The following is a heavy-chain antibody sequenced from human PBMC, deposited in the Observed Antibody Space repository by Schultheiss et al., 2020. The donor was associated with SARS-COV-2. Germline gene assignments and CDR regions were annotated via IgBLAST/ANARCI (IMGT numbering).Heavy chain of an antibody. V-gene: IGHV4-61*08. CDR2: IYYSGST. J-gene: IGHJ3*02. Sequence: SQTLSLTCTVSGGSISSGGYYWSWIRQPPGKGLEWIGYIYYSGSTSYNSSLKSRVTISVDTSKNQFSLRLSSVTAADTAVYYCARDTYYSDSSAYGSGAFDIWGQGTMVTVSS. CDR1: GGSISSGGYY. D-gene: IGHD3-22*01. CDR3: ARDTYYSDSSAYGSGAFDI.